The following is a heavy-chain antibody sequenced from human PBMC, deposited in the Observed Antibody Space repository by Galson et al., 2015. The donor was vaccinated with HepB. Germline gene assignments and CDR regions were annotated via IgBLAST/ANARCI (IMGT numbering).Heavy chain of an antibody. CDR3: ARARIAAQGFDP. J-gene: IGHJ5*02. D-gene: IGHD6-6*01. CDR1: GFTFSSYA. V-gene: IGHV3-23*01. CDR2: ISGSGGST. Sequence: LRLSCAASGFTFSSYAMSWVRQAPGKGLEWVSAISGSGGSTSYADSVKGRFTISRDNAKNTLYLQMNSLRAEDTAVYYCARARIAAQGFDPWGQGTLVTVSS.